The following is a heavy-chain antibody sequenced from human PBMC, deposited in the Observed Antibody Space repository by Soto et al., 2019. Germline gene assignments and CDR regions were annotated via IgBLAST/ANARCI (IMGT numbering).Heavy chain of an antibody. Sequence: EVQLLESGGGLVQPGGSLRLSCAASGFTFSSYAMSWVRQAPGKGLEWVSAISGSGGSTYYADSVKGRFTISRDNSKKQFYQQKNKLRAEETAVYYCAKGRDYRISRRTNPPDAFDIWGQGKMVTVSS. CDR2: ISGSGGST. J-gene: IGHJ3*02. CDR3: AKGRDYRISRRTNPPDAFDI. D-gene: IGHD3-10*01. CDR1: GFTFSSYA. V-gene: IGHV3-23*01.